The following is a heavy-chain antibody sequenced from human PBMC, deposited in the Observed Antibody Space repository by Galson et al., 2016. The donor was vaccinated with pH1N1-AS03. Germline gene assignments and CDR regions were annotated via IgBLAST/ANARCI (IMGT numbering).Heavy chain of an antibody. D-gene: IGHD3/OR15-3a*01. CDR3: VRGDYEFWGGYDAFDF. V-gene: IGHV3-11*01. CDR1: TFNFRKHG. CDR2: ISATGGTI. Sequence: SLRLSCAASTFNFRKHGMHWFRQAPGKGLEWVSYISATGGTIYYADSVKGRFTISRDNAGNSLSLQMNSLRVEDTAIYYCVRGDYEFWGGYDAFDFWGQGTKVTVSS. J-gene: IGHJ3*01.